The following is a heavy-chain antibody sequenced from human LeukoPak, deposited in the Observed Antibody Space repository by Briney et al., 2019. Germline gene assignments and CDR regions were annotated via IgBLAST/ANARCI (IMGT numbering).Heavy chain of an antibody. CDR3: MKDHPRN. J-gene: IGHJ4*02. Sequence: GGSLRLSCSASGFTFSSYAMHWVRQAPGKGLEYVSVISSDGGSTYYADSVKGRFIISRADSKNTLYLQMSSLRLEDTAVYYCMKDHPRNWGQGTLVTVSS. V-gene: IGHV3-64D*06. CDR1: GFTFSSYA. CDR2: ISSDGGST.